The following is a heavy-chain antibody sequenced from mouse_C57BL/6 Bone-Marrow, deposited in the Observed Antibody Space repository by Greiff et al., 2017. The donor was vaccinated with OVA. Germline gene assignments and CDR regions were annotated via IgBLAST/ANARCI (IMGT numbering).Heavy chain of an antibody. D-gene: IGHD2-2*01. CDR3: ARIYYGYDFWFAY. CDR2: INPNNGGT. CDR1: GYTFTDYN. V-gene: IGHV1-22*01. Sequence: EVKLVESGPELVKPGASVKMSCKASGYTFTDYNMHWVKQSHGKSLEWIGYINPNNGGTSYNQKFKGKATLTVNKSSSTAYMELRSLTSEDSAVYYCARIYYGYDFWFAYWGQGTLVTVSA. J-gene: IGHJ3*01.